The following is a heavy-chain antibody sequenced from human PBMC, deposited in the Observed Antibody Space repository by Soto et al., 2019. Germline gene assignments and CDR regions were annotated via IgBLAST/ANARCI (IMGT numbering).Heavy chain of an antibody. Sequence: ASVKVSCKAYGYTFTSYGISWVRQGPGEGLEWMGWINPNSGGTNYAQKFQGRVTMTRDTSISTAYMELSRLRSDDTAVYYCARPASTFSSGSYSLDYWGQGTLVTVSS. CDR3: ARPASTFSSGSYSLDY. J-gene: IGHJ4*02. CDR2: INPNSGGT. CDR1: GYTFTSYG. V-gene: IGHV1-2*02. D-gene: IGHD3-22*01.